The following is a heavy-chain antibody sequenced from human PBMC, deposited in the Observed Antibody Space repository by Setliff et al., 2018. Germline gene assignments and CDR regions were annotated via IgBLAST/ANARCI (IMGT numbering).Heavy chain of an antibody. D-gene: IGHD2-2*01. J-gene: IGHJ6*03. V-gene: IGHV3-7*03. CDR2: IKQDGSEK. Sequence: GGSLRLSCAASGFTFSSYWMSWVRQAPGKGLEWVANIKQDGSEKYYVDSVKGRFTISRDNAKNSLYLHMNSLRAEDTAVYYCARRYCSSTGCVMDVWGKGTTVTVSS. CDR3: ARRYCSSTGCVMDV. CDR1: GFTFSSYW.